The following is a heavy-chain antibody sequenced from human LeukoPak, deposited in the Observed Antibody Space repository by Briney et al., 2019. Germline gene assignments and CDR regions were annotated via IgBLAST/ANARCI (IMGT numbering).Heavy chain of an antibody. D-gene: IGHD6-6*01. CDR1: GYTFTSYG. Sequence: GASVKVSCKASGYTFTSYGISWVRQAPGQGLEWMGWISAYNGNTNYAQKLQGRVTMTTDTSTSTAYMELRSLRSDDTAVYYCARVSSISSSMFNFYYYGMDVWGQGTTVTVSS. J-gene: IGHJ6*02. CDR3: ARVSSISSSMFNFYYYGMDV. V-gene: IGHV1-18*01. CDR2: ISAYNGNT.